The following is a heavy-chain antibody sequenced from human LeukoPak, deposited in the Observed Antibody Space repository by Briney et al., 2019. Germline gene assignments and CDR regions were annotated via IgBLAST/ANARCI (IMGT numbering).Heavy chain of an antibody. V-gene: IGHV2-70*11. CDR2: IDWDGDK. D-gene: IGHD4-17*01. CDR3: ARSMTTVTHDAFDI. CDR1: GFSLSTTGMC. Sequence: SGPTLVKPTQTLTLTCTFSGFSLSTTGMCVSWIRQPPGKALEWLARIDWDGDKYYSTSLKTRLTLSKDTSKNQVVLTMTNMDPVDTATYYCARSMTTVTHDAFDIWGQGTMVTASS. J-gene: IGHJ3*02.